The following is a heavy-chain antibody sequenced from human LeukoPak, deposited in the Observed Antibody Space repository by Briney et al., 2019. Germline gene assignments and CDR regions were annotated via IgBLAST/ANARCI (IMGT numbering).Heavy chain of an antibody. J-gene: IGHJ4*02. CDR3: ARDGPEDILTGPLHLFDY. CDR2: INPNSGGT. D-gene: IGHD3-9*01. V-gene: IGHV1-2*02. CDR1: GYTFTGYY. Sequence: GASVKVSCKASGYTFTGYYMHWVRQAPGQGLEWMGWINPNSGGTNYAQKSQGRVTMTRDTSISTAYMELSRLRSDDTAVYYCARDGPEDILTGPLHLFDYWGQGTLVTVSS.